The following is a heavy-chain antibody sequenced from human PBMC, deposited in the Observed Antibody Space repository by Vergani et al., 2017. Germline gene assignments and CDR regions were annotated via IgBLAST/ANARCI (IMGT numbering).Heavy chain of an antibody. CDR2: IIPIFGTA. CDR3: ARGAGXTFGGVIVMGYYYYYMDV. V-gene: IGHV1-69*01. D-gene: IGHD3-16*02. J-gene: IGHJ6*03. CDR1: GGTFSSYA. Sequence: QVQLVQSGAEVKKPGSSVKVSCKASGGTFSSYAISWVRQAPGQGLEWMGGIIPIFGTANYAQKFQGRVTITADESPSTAYMELSSMRSEDTAVYYCARGAGXTFGGVIVMGYYYYYMDVWGKGTTVTVSS.